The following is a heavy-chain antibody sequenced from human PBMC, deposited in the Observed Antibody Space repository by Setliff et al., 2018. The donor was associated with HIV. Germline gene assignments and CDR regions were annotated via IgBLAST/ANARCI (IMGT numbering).Heavy chain of an antibody. V-gene: IGHV3-7*03. Sequence: GGSLRLSCVASRFTFNDYWMSWVRQAPGKGLEWVANIDRDGSETNYVDSVKGRFTIFRDNAKSSMYLQMNSLRAEDTAIYYCAKRRVCNTSCYIVDYMDVWGKGTTVTVSS. CDR1: RFTFNDYW. J-gene: IGHJ6*03. CDR3: AKRRVCNTSCYIVDYMDV. D-gene: IGHD2-21*01. CDR2: IDRDGSET.